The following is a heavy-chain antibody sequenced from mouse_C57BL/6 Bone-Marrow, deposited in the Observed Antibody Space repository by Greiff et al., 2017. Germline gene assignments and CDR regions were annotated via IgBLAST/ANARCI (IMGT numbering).Heavy chain of an antibody. J-gene: IGHJ1*03. V-gene: IGHV1-55*01. CDR1: GYTFTSYW. CDR3: ARMYYYGGSYVCLWYFDG. D-gene: IGHD1-1*01. CDR2: IYPGSGST. Sequence: VQLQQSGAELVKPGASVKMSCKASGYTFTSYWITWVKQRPGQGLEWIGDIYPGSGSTNYNEKFKSKATLTVDTSSSTAYMQLSRLTSEDSAVYYCARMYYYGGSYVCLWYFDGWGTGTTVSVS.